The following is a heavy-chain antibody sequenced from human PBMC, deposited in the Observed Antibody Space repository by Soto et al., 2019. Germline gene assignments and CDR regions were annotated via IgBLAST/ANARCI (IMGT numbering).Heavy chain of an antibody. J-gene: IGHJ5*01. CDR2: ISYDGTSE. Sequence: QVQLVESGGGVVQPGRSLRLSCTASGFTFSSYPIHWVRQAPGKGLEWVGSISYDGTSEDFADSLRGRFTLSRDNSKNMLWLQMNSLRSEDTAVYYCLRDYSGWFDFWGQGTLVTVSS. D-gene: IGHD3-10*01. CDR3: LRDYSGWFDF. CDR1: GFTFSSYP. V-gene: IGHV3-30-3*01.